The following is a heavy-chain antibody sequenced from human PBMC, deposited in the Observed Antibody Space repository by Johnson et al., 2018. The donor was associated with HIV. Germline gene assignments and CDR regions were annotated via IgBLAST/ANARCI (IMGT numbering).Heavy chain of an antibody. CDR2: RRYDGSNT. J-gene: IGHJ3*02. Sequence: QMLLVESGGGVVQPGGSLRLSCAASGFTFSSYGMHWVRQAPGKGLEWVAFRRYDGSNTYYADSVQGRFTISRDNSKNTLYLQMNSLRAEDTAVYYCAKEEDIWRLGLYRAFDIWGQGTMVTVSS. V-gene: IGHV3-30*02. CDR1: GFTFSSYG. D-gene: IGHD2-15*01. CDR3: AKEEDIWRLGLYRAFDI.